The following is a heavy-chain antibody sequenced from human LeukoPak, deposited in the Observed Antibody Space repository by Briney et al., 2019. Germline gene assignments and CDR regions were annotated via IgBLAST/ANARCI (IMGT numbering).Heavy chain of an antibody. J-gene: IGHJ4*02. CDR2: MNANSGNT. CDR1: GYTFSSHD. D-gene: IGHD1-26*01. V-gene: IGHV1-8*01. CDR3: ARAVTLRGIDY. Sequence: GASVKVSCKASGYTFSSHDINWVRQATGQGLEWMGWMNANSGNTGYAQKFQGRGTMTRNTSISTAYMELSSLRFEDTAVYYCARAVTLRGIDYWGQGTLVTVSS.